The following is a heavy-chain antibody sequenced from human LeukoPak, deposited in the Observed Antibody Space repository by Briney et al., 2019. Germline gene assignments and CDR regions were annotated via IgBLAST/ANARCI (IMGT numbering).Heavy chain of an antibody. D-gene: IGHD6-13*01. CDR3: AKDRNPYSTKPYYFDY. Sequence: SLKGRFTTSRDNAKNSLYLQMNSLTAEDTAVYYCAKDRNPYSTKPYYFDYWGQGTLVTVSS. J-gene: IGHJ4*02. V-gene: IGHV3-21*04.